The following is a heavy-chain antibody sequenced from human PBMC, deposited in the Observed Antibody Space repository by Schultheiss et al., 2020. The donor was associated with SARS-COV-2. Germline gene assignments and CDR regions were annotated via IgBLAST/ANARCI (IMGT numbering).Heavy chain of an antibody. Sequence: SETLSLTCAISGDSVSSNSAAWNWIRQSPSRGLEWLGRTYYRSKWYNDYAVSVKSRITINPDTSKNQFSLQLNSVTPEDTAVYYCARDGGRIAAAGTEADAFDIWGQGTMVTVSS. V-gene: IGHV6-1*01. CDR1: GDSVSSNSAA. J-gene: IGHJ3*02. CDR2: TYYRSKWYN. D-gene: IGHD6-13*01. CDR3: ARDGGRIAAAGTEADAFDI.